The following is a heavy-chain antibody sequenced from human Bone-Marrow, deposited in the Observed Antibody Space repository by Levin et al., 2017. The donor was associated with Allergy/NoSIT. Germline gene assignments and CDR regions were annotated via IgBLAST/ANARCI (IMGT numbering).Heavy chain of an antibody. D-gene: IGHD5-18*01. CDR1: GGSSTSSTYY. CDR2: ISYTGGT. Sequence: SETLSLTCTVSGGSSTSSTYYWGWIRQPPGKGLECIGHISYTGGTFYNPSLKSRVTISVDTPKNQFSLRLSSVTAADTAVYYCASRGSTYGFGWFDPLGLGTLVPVSS. CDR3: ASRGSTYGFGWFDP. J-gene: IGHJ5*02. V-gene: IGHV4-39*01.